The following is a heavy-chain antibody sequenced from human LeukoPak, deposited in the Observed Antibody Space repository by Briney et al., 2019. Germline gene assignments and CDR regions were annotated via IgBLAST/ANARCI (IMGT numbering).Heavy chain of an antibody. CDR3: ARDETRIVVDGRKFFQH. CDR1: GFVFDAFS. Sequence: AGGSLRLSCEASGFVFDAFSMNWVRQAPGKGLEWVSSISGDAAEIYNADSVRGRFTISRDNSKNTLYLQMNSLIADDTAVYYCARDETRIVVDGRKFFQHWGQGTLVTVSS. CDR2: ISGDAAEI. V-gene: IGHV3-21*04. J-gene: IGHJ1*01. D-gene: IGHD6-19*01.